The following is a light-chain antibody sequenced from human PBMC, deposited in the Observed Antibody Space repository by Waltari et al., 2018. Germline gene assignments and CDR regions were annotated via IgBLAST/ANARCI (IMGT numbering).Light chain of an antibody. CDR1: QAIKNY. J-gene: IGKJ3*01. CDR2: DAT. Sequence: DIQMTQSPSSLSASVGDSVTITCRARQAIKNYLAWFQKKPGKAPKSLIYDATSLQTGVPSRFSGSAYGTDFTLTISNLQPEDFATYYCQQSYSTPFTFGPGTKVDIK. V-gene: IGKV1-16*01. CDR3: QQSYSTPFT.